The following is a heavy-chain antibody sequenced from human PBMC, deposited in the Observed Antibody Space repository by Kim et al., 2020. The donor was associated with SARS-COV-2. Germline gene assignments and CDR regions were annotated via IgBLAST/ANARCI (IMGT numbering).Heavy chain of an antibody. CDR3: AIQVVLPLSYFDL. J-gene: IGHJ2*01. V-gene: IGHV3-7*03. CDR2: IKQDVSAK. CDR1: GFTIISFW. Sequence: GGSLRLSCPASGFTIISFWMSSVRQAAGKGLEWVANIKQDVSAKNIVDSVYGRFTISSVNAKNLVYLQMNCLRAEDTAVSFCAIQVVLPLSYFDLWCRRT. D-gene: IGHD3-10*02.